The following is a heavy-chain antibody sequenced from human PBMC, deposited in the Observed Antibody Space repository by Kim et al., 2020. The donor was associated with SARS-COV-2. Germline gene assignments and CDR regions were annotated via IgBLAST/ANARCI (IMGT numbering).Heavy chain of an antibody. CDR1: GFRFSSYW. V-gene: IGHV3-74*01. Sequence: GGSLRLSCEASGFRFSSYWMHWVRHAPGKGLVWVSRIKSDGTYTNYADSVMDRFTISRDNAQNTLYLQIYSLRAEDTAVYYCARDLYGSGTYDFWGQGTLVTVSS. D-gene: IGHD3-10*01. CDR3: ARDLYGSGTYDF. J-gene: IGHJ4*02. CDR2: IKSDGTYT.